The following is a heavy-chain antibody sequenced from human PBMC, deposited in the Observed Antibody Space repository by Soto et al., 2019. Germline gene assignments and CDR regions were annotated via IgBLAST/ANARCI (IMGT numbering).Heavy chain of an antibody. CDR1: GGTIGGYD. V-gene: IGHV4-59*08. J-gene: IGHJ4*02. Sequence: PSETLCVTCSVAGGTIGGYDGSWIRQPPGKGLEWIGYIYYSGSTNYNPSLKSRVTISVDTSKNQLSLKLSSVTAADTAVYYCARRYGYYFDYWGQGTLVTVSS. CDR2: IYYSGST. CDR3: ARRYGYYFDY. D-gene: IGHD4-17*01.